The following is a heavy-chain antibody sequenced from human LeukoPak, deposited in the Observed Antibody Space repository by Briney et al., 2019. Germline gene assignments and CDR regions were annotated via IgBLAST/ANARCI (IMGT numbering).Heavy chain of an antibody. V-gene: IGHV3-21*01. CDR3: ATYCSSISCYIPDY. CDR1: GFIFSNYG. D-gene: IGHD2-2*02. Sequence: PGGSLRLSCATSGFIFSNYGMNWVRQAPGKGLEWVSSISSSSSYIYYADSVKGRFTISRDNAKNSLYLQMNSLRAEDTAVYYCATYCSSISCYIPDYWGQGTLVTVSS. CDR2: ISSSSSYI. J-gene: IGHJ4*02.